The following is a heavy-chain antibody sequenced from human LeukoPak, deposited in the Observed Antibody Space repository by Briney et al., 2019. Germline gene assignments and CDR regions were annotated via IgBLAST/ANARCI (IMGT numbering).Heavy chain of an antibody. CDR1: GDSISSYY. J-gene: IGHJ4*02. CDR3: ARIGLGYCSAGSCPPFDY. CDR2: ISHGGST. Sequence: PSETLSLTCTVSGDSISSYYWSWIRQPPGKGLEWIGYISHGGSTIYNPYHKSRVTLSLDTSKNQFSLKLNSVTAADTAVYYCARIGLGYCSAGSCPPFDYWGQGTLVTVSS. V-gene: IGHV4-59*01. D-gene: IGHD2-15*01.